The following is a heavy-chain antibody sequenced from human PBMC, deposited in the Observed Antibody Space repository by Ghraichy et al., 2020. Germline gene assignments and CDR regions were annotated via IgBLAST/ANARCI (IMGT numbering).Heavy chain of an antibody. Sequence: GGSLRLSCKASGFTFINYAMSWVRQAPGKGLEWVSTISGSGVSTYYTDSVKGRFTISRDESKKTLYLQMNSLRAEDTAVYYCAKDGGQPNWADAWRGWGYFNYYMDVWGPGTAVTV. D-gene: IGHD6-19*01. CDR1: GFTFINYA. J-gene: IGHJ6*03. CDR2: ISGSGVST. CDR3: AKDGGQPNWADAWRGWGYFNYYMDV. V-gene: IGHV3-23*01.